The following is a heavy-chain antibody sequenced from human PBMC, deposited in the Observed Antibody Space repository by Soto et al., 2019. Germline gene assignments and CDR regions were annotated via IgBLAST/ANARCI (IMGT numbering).Heavy chain of an antibody. D-gene: IGHD3-16*01. CDR3: AKCCQGGPDGRTDY. J-gene: IGHJ4*02. Sequence: GRSLRLSCAASGFTFSSYSMTWVRQAPGKGLEWVSLITENGGTTYKTDSVKGRFTISRDNSKNTLYLQMNSLRAEDTAIYYCAKCCQGGPDGRTDYWGQGTLVTVSS. V-gene: IGHV3-23*01. CDR1: GFTFSSYS. CDR2: ITENGGTT.